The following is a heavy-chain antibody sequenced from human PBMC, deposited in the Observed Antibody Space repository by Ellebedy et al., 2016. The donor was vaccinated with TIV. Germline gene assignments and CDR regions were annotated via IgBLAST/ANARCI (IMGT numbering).Heavy chain of an antibody. Sequence: GESLKISXAASGFTFSSYAMSWVRQAPGKGLEWVSAISGSGGSTYYADSVKGRFTISRDNSKNTLYLQMNSLRAEDTAVYYCAREYDSSGYSLTDYWGQGTLVTVSS. V-gene: IGHV3-23*01. J-gene: IGHJ4*02. CDR1: GFTFSSYA. CDR3: AREYDSSGYSLTDY. D-gene: IGHD3-22*01. CDR2: ISGSGGST.